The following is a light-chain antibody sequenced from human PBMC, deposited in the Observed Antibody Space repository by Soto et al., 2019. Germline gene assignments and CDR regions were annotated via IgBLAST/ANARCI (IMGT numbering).Light chain of an antibody. V-gene: IGKV1-9*01. Sequence: DIHLTQSPSFLSASVGDRVTITCRPSQAVPNNMAWYQQKPGKPPKLLIYEESTLHSGVPSRFSGRKPGTQFTLTIDSLQPEDFATNYCQRVKTYPQTFGGGTKGDIK. CDR3: QRVKTYPQT. J-gene: IGKJ4*01. CDR1: QAVPNN. CDR2: EES.